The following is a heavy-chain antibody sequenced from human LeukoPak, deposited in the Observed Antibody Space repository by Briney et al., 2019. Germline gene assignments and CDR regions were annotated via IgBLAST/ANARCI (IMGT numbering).Heavy chain of an antibody. D-gene: IGHD3-22*01. Sequence: SVKVSCKASGGTFSSYAISWVRQAPGQGLEWMGGIIPIFGTANYAQKFQGRVTITADKSTSTAYMELSSLRSEDTAVYYCARGIKNYYDSSGYLKPFDYWGQGTLVTVSS. J-gene: IGHJ4*02. V-gene: IGHV1-69*06. CDR3: ARGIKNYYDSSGYLKPFDY. CDR1: GGTFSSYA. CDR2: IIPIFGTA.